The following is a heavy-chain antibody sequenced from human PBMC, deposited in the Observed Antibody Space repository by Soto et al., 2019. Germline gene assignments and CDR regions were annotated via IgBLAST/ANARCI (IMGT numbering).Heavy chain of an antibody. CDR3: ARVGNRYSSGWYAPDFDY. CDR2: IIPIFGTA. V-gene: IGHV1-69*13. CDR1: GGTFSSYA. Sequence: GASVKVSCKDSGGTFSSYAISWVRQAPGQGLEWMGGIIPIFGTANYAQKFQGRVTITADESTSTAYMELSSLRSEDTAVYYCARVGNRYSSGWYAPDFDYWGQGTLVTVSS. D-gene: IGHD6-19*01. J-gene: IGHJ4*02.